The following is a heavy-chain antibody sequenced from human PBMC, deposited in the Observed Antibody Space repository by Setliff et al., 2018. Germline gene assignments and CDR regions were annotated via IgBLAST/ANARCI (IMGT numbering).Heavy chain of an antibody. CDR2: INHSGST. CDR1: GGSFSGYY. CDR3: ARDSLDRDTYYYDSSGYSSAFDI. V-gene: IGHV4-34*01. D-gene: IGHD3-22*01. Sequence: PSETLSLTCAVYGGSFSGYYWSWIRQPPGKGLEWIGEINHSGSTNYNPSLKSRVTISVDTSKNQFSLELSSVTAADTAVYYCARDSLDRDTYYYDSSGYSSAFDIWGQGTMVTVSS. J-gene: IGHJ3*02.